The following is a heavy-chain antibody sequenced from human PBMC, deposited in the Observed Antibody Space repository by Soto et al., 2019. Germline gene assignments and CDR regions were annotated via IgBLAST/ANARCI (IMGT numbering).Heavy chain of an antibody. J-gene: IGHJ6*02. D-gene: IGHD2-15*01. V-gene: IGHV5-51*01. CDR2: IYAGDSDT. CDR3: ARGYCSGGTCYSKRDFYYALDV. Sequence: GESLMISCKGSGYTFTNYWIGWVRQMPGKGLEWMGIIYAGDSDTRYSPSFQGQVTFSVDMSINAAYLQWSSLRASDTAIYYCARGYCSGGTCYSKRDFYYALDVWGQGTTVTVSS. CDR1: GYTFTNYW.